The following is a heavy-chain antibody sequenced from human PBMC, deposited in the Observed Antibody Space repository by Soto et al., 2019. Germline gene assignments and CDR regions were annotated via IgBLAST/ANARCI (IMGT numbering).Heavy chain of an antibody. Sequence: QLQLQESGPGLVKPSETLSLTCTVSGGSISSSNYYWGWIRQPPGKGLEWIGNIYYSGSTYDNPSLKSRVTRSVDTSKNQVSLKLSSVTAADTAVYYCARYYDTFDYWGQGTLVTVSS. CDR2: IYYSGST. V-gene: IGHV4-39*01. CDR1: GGSISSSNYY. CDR3: ARYYDTFDY. D-gene: IGHD3-22*01. J-gene: IGHJ4*02.